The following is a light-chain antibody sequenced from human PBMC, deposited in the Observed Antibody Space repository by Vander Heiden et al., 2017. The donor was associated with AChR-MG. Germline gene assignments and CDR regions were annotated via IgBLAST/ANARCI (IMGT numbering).Light chain of an antibody. CDR3: HQYNNWPPYT. J-gene: IGKJ2*01. CDR1: QDISNN. V-gene: IGKV3-15*01. Sequence: IVMTQSPATLSVSPGERATLSCRASQDISNNLAWYQQKPGQAPRLLIYSASIRATGIPARFSGSGSGTEFTLAISSLQSEDFAVYYCHQYNNWPPYTFGQGTKLEIK. CDR2: SAS.